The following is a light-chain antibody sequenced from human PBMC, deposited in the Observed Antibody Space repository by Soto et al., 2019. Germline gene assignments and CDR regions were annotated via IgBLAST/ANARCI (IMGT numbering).Light chain of an antibody. CDR1: EAINNNY. V-gene: IGKV3-20*01. Sequence: VLTQSPGALSVAPGATLSLACRASEAINNNYVAWYQQRPSQVPRLLMYGASIRVSGVPDRISGRRSWAAMLLNTARVWPEDSEVYYCEQYDRSPLPFGGGTQV. J-gene: IGKJ4*01. CDR2: GAS. CDR3: EQYDRSPLP.